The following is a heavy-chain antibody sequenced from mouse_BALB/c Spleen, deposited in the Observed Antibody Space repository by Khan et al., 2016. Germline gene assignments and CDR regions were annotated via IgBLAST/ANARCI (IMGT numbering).Heavy chain of an antibody. V-gene: IGHV9-3-1*01. CDR3: ARYRYYYGSSRYFDV. J-gene: IGHJ1*01. CDR1: GYTFTNYG. Sequence: QIQLVQSGPELKKPGKTVKISCKASGYTFTNYGMNWVKQAPGKGLKWMGWINTYSGESTYADDFKGRFAFSLETSANTAYLQINNLKNEDTATXFCARYRYYYGSSRYFDVLGAGTTVTVSS. D-gene: IGHD1-1*01. CDR2: INTYSGES.